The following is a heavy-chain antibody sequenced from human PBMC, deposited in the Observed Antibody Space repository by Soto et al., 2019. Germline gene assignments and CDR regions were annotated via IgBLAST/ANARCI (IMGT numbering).Heavy chain of an antibody. V-gene: IGHV3-33*01. J-gene: IGHJ4*02. CDR1: GFTFSSYG. D-gene: IGHD3-3*01. Sequence: QVQLVESGGGVVQPGRSLRLSCAASGFTFSSYGMHWVRQAPGKGLEWVAVIWYDGSNKYYADSVKGRFTISRDNSKNTLYLQMNSLRAEDTAVYYCARDPLRFLEWSYSFDYWGQGTLVTVSS. CDR3: ARDPLRFLEWSYSFDY. CDR2: IWYDGSNK.